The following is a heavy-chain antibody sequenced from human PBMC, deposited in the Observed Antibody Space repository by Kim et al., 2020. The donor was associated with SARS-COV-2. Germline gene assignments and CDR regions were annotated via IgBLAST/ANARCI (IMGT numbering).Heavy chain of an antibody. Sequence: NPSFQGQVTISADKSISTAYLQWSSLKASDTAMYYCARHHDVAAAGTGDYWGQGTLVTVSS. V-gene: IGHV5-51*01. CDR3: ARHHDVAAAGTGDY. D-gene: IGHD6-13*01. J-gene: IGHJ4*02.